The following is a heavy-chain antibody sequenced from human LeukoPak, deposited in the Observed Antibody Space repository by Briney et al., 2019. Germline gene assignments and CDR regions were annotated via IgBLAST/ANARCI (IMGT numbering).Heavy chain of an antibody. J-gene: IGHJ6*03. CDR1: GYPFTTWE. CDR2: INPSDGAT. D-gene: IGHD3-16*01. Sequence: GASVKVSCKTSGYPFTTWEINWVRQAAGQGLEWMGMINPSDGATTYAQRFQGRVTMTRDMSTTTVYMDLRSLRSEDTAVYFCAREQRAGLSGSLGGLFASYYMDVWGRGTTVTVSS. V-gene: IGHV1-46*01. CDR3: AREQRAGLSGSLGGLFASYYMDV.